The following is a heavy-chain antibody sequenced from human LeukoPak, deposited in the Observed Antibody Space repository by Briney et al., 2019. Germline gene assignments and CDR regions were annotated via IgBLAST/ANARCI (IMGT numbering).Heavy chain of an antibody. CDR1: GGSISSSN. J-gene: IGHJ4*02. Sequence: PSGTLSLTCAVSGGSISSSNWWSWVRQPPGKGLEWVSSIFPSGGEIHYADSVRGRFTISRDNSKSTLSLQMNSLRAEDTAIYYCAKDLRYSGSLRAMDYWGQGTVVTVSS. V-gene: IGHV3-23*01. CDR2: IFPSGGEI. CDR3: AKDLRYSGSLRAMDY. D-gene: IGHD1-26*01.